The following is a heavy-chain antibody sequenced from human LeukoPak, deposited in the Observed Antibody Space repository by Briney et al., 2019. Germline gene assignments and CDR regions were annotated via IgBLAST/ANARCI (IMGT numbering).Heavy chain of an antibody. Sequence: GASVKVSCKASGYTFTSYYMHWVRQAPGQGLEWMGIINPSGGSTSYAQKFQGRVTMTRDMSTSTVYMELSSLRSEDTAVYYCARGAGIVVVVAATLGYWGQGTLVTVSS. CDR1: GYTFTSYY. CDR3: ARGAGIVVVVAATLGY. D-gene: IGHD2-15*01. CDR2: INPSGGST. J-gene: IGHJ4*02. V-gene: IGHV1-46*01.